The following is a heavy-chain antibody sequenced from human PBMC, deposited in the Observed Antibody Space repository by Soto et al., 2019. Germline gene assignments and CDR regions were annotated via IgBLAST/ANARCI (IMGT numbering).Heavy chain of an antibody. CDR3: ARQEGTYYYDSSGYYYDY. V-gene: IGHV4-39*01. J-gene: IGHJ4*02. Sequence: SETLSLTCTVSGGSISSSSYYWGWIRQPPGKGLEWIGSIYYSGSTYYNPSLKSRVTISVDTPKNKFSLKLSSVTAADTAVYYCARQEGTYYYDSSGYYYDYWGQGTLVTVSS. D-gene: IGHD3-22*01. CDR2: IYYSGST. CDR1: GGSISSSSYY.